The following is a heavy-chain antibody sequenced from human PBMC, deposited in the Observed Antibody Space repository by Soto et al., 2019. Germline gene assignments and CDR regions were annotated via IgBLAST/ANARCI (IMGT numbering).Heavy chain of an antibody. CDR1: GFTFSIST. J-gene: IGHJ4*02. Sequence: EVQLVESGGGLVKPGGSLTLSCAASGFTFSISTMIWVRQAPGKRLEWVSSISSGTTYFYYADSVKGRFSISRDNAKHSLFLQMNSLRVEDTAVYYCARGDGPGLHSSGWSPRFWGQGTLVTVSS. CDR2: ISSGTTYF. D-gene: IGHD6-13*01. V-gene: IGHV3-21*01. CDR3: ARGDGPGLHSSGWSPRF.